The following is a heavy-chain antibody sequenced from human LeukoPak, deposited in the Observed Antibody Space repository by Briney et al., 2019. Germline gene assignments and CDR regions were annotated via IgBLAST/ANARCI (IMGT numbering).Heavy chain of an antibody. CDR2: LYSGGST. D-gene: IGHD6-19*01. Sequence: PGGSLRLSCEASGFTVSSEYMTWVRQAAGKGLEWVSLLYSGGSTYYADSVKGRFTISRDDSKNTLYLQMSGLRAEDTAVYYCAKLRDSSGWRFDYWGQGTLVTVSS. V-gene: IGHV3-53*01. CDR3: AKLRDSSGWRFDY. J-gene: IGHJ4*02. CDR1: GFTVSSEY.